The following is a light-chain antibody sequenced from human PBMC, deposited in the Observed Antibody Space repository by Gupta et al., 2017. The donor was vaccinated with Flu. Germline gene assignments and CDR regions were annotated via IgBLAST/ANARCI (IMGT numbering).Light chain of an antibody. V-gene: IGKV4-1*01. Sequence: DIVMDLSPAPPAVSPGERASINCKSRPTVLFSFNNNNYLAWYQKKPGQPPKLLIYWASSRDSGVPDRFSGSGSGTEFTLTISSLQPEDVAVYHCHQYYSNPHSFGLGTKLEIK. J-gene: IGKJ2*03. CDR3: HQYYSNPHS. CDR1: PTVLFSFNNNNY. CDR2: WAS.